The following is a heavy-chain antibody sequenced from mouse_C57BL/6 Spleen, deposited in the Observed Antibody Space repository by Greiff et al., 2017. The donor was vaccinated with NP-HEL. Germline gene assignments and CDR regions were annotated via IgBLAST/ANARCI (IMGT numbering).Heavy chain of an antibody. Sequence: VQLQQSGAELVRPGSSVKLSCKASGYTFTSYWMHWVKQRPIQGLEWIGNIDPSDSETHYNQKFKDKATLTVDKSSSTAYMQLSSLTSADSAVYYCARGANPAWCAYWGQGTLVTVSA. CDR3: ARGANPAWCAY. D-gene: IGHD3-1*01. V-gene: IGHV1-52*01. CDR1: GYTFTSYW. J-gene: IGHJ3*01. CDR2: IDPSDSET.